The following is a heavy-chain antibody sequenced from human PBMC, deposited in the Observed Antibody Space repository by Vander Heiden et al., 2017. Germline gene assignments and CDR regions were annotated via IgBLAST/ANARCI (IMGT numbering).Heavy chain of an antibody. CDR1: GGSISSYY. Sequence: QVQLQESGPGLVKPSETLSLTCTVSGGSISSYYRSWIRQPAGKGLEWIGRIYTSGSTNYNPSLTSRVTMSVDTSKNQFSLKLSSVTAADTAVYYCARETSPKTPDYDFWSGYYAPYYYYGMDVWGQGTTVTVSS. V-gene: IGHV4-4*07. CDR2: IYTSGST. J-gene: IGHJ6*02. CDR3: ARETSPKTPDYDFWSGYYAPYYYYGMDV. D-gene: IGHD3-3*01.